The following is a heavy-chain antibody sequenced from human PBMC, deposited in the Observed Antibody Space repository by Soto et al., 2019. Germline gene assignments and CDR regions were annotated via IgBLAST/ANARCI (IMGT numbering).Heavy chain of an antibody. V-gene: IGHV4-39*07. J-gene: IGHJ4*02. CDR1: GGSISSSSYY. CDR2: IYYSGST. Sequence: SETLSLTCTVSGGSISSSSYYWGWIRQPPGKGLEWIGSIYYSGSTYYNPSLKSRVTISVDTSKNQFSLKLSSVTAADTAVYYCARDNGYYGSGSYYFDYWGQGTLVTVSS. CDR3: ARDNGYYGSGSYYFDY. D-gene: IGHD3-10*01.